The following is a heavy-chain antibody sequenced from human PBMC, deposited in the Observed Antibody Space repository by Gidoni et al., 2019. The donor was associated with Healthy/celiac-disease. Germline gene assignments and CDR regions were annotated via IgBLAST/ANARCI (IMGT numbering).Heavy chain of an antibody. CDR2: ISSSSSTI. CDR3: ARRLGSSWYRGGFDY. Sequence: EVQLVESGGGLVQPGGSLRLSCAASGFTFSSYSMNWVCQAPGKGLEWVPYISSSSSTIYYADSVKCRFTISRDNAKNSLYLQMNSLRAEDTAVYYCARRLGSSWYRGGFDYWGQGTLVTVSS. CDR1: GFTFSSYS. V-gene: IGHV3-48*01. J-gene: IGHJ4*02. D-gene: IGHD6-13*01.